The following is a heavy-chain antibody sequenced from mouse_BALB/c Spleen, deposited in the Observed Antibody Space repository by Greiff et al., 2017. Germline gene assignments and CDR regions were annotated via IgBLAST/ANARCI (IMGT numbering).Heavy chain of an antibody. J-gene: IGHJ1*01. Sequence: QVQLKESGPGLVAPSQSLSITCTVSGFSLTGYGVNWVRQPPGKGLEWLGMIWGDGSTDYNSALTSRLSISKDNSKSQVFLKMNSLQTDDTARYYCARDCYYGSSYGGSGFDVWGAGTTVTVSS. V-gene: IGHV2-6-7*01. CDR2: IWGDGST. D-gene: IGHD1-1*01. CDR1: GFSLTGYG. CDR3: ARDCYYGSSYGGSGFDV.